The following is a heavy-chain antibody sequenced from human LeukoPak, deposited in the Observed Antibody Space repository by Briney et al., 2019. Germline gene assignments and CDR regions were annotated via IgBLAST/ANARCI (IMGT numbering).Heavy chain of an antibody. CDR1: GFTFSSYN. V-gene: IGHV3-48*01. CDR2: ISTSTTTI. D-gene: IGHD3-10*01. J-gene: IGHJ4*02. CDR3: ASWGEGALDN. Sequence: GGSLRLSCAASGFTFSSYNMNWVRQAPGKGLEWISYISTSTTTIYYANSVKGRFTISRDNAKKSLYLQMNSLRVEDTGVYYCASWGEGALDNWGQGTLVTVSS.